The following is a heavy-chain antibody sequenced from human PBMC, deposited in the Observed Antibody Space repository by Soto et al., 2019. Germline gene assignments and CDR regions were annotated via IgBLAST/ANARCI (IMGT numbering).Heavy chain of an antibody. CDR3: AREGWIAAAAGTSAFDI. CDR1: GFTFSSYP. V-gene: IGHV3-30-3*01. J-gene: IGHJ3*02. CDR2: ISYDGSNK. D-gene: IGHD6-13*01. Sequence: SRRLSCPGSGFTFSSYPMQWVRQAPGKGLEWVAVISYDGSNKYYADSVKGRFTISRDNSKNTLYLQMNSLRAEDTAVYYCAREGWIAAAAGTSAFDIWGQGT.